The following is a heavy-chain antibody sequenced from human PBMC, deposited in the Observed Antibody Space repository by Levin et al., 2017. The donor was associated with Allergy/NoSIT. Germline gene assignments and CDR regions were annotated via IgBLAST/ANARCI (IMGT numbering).Heavy chain of an antibody. J-gene: IGHJ4*02. CDR1: GFTFSSYA. CDR3: AKGGFFNGYYTTY. D-gene: IGHD3-9*01. Sequence: GESLKISCAASGFTFSSYAMSWVRQAPGKGLEWVSAISGSGGSTYYADSVKGRFTISRDNSKNTLYLQMNSLRAEDTAVYYCAKGGFFNGYYTTYWGQGTLVTVSS. CDR2: ISGSGGST. V-gene: IGHV3-23*01.